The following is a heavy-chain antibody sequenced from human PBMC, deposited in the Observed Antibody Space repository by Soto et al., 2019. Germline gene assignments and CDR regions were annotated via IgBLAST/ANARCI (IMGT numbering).Heavy chain of an antibody. V-gene: IGHV3-30-3*01. CDR2: ISSDGNNK. D-gene: IGHD5-12*01. CDR3: ATWTLPLSWNWLQSAAGNFDY. J-gene: IGHJ4*02. Sequence: QVHLVESGGGVVRPGTSLRVSCSASEFSFNNYAVHWVRQAPGEGLEWVALISSDGNNKYYPDSVRGRLTISRDHSNNTVYLQMHSLRVDDTAVYYCATWTLPLSWNWLQSAAGNFDYWAQGALFTFSS. CDR1: EFSFNNYA.